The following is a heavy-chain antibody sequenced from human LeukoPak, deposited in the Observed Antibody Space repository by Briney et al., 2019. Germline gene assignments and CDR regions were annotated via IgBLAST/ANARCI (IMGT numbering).Heavy chain of an antibody. Sequence: PSETLSLTCAVYGGSFSGYYWSWIRQPPGKGLEWIGEINHSGSTNYNPSLKSRVTISVDTSKNQFSLKLSSVTAADTAVYYCARHLAAAGWMGNYYYYYMDVWGKGTTVTISS. CDR1: GGSFSGYY. J-gene: IGHJ6*03. CDR2: INHSGST. CDR3: ARHLAAAGWMGNYYYYYMDV. D-gene: IGHD6-13*01. V-gene: IGHV4-34*01.